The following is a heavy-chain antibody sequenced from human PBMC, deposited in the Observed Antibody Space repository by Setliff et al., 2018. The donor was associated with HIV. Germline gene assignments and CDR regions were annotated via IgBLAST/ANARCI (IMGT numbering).Heavy chain of an antibody. D-gene: IGHD2-2*01. CDR2: IIPILGVA. Sequence: RASVKVSCKASRSTFNSHTINWVRQAPGQGLDWMGRIIPILGVANYAQRFQGKVTITADKSTSTAYMELTSLRFDDTAMYYCARDHCSSSGCYEYSYYGMDVWGQGTTVTVSS. CDR3: ARDHCSSSGCYEYSYYGMDV. J-gene: IGHJ6*02. V-gene: IGHV1-69*04. CDR1: RSTFNSHT.